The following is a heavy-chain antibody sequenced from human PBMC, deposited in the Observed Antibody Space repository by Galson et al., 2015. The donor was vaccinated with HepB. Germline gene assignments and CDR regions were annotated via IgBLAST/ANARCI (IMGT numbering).Heavy chain of an antibody. D-gene: IGHD3-3*01. J-gene: IGHJ4*02. Sequence: SVKVSCKASVYRVSGYVISWIRQAPGQGLEWMGWVNPDTGNTNYGHRFEGRVTMTADTSTSIAYMELRNLTSDDTAVYYCARSSVDFWYWGQGALVTVSS. CDR2: VNPDTGNT. CDR1: VYRVSGYV. V-gene: IGHV1-18*01. CDR3: ARSSVDFWY.